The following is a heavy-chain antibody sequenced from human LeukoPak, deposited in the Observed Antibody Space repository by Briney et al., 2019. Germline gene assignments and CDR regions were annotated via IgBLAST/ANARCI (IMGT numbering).Heavy chain of an antibody. J-gene: IGHJ4*02. D-gene: IGHD6-13*01. CDR2: IKGDGTST. Sequence: GGSLRLSCTVSGFTFSTHWMRWVRQAPGKGLVWVSHIKGDGTSTNYADSVRGRFTISRDNAKNTLFLQMNSLRAEDTAVYYCARDGLAAAADYWGQGTLVTVSS. CDR3: ARDGLAAAADY. CDR1: GFTFSTHW. V-gene: IGHV3-74*01.